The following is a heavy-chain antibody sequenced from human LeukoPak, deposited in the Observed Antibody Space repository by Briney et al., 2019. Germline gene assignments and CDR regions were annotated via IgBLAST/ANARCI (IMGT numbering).Heavy chain of an antibody. J-gene: IGHJ5*02. CDR1: GFTFSSYS. CDR3: ARDRKTGTLNWFDP. Sequence: GGSLRLSCAASGFTFSSYSMNWVRQAPGKGLEWVSSISSTGSYIYYADSVEGRFTISRDNAKNSLYLQMNSLRAEDTAVYYCARDRKTGTLNWFDPWGQGTLVTVSS. D-gene: IGHD1-1*01. CDR2: ISSTGSYI. V-gene: IGHV3-21*01.